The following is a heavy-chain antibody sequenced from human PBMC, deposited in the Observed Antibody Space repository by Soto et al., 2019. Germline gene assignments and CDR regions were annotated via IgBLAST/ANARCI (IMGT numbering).Heavy chain of an antibody. J-gene: IGHJ4*02. D-gene: IGHD4-17*01. V-gene: IGHV4-59*01. Sequence: SETLSLTCTVSGDSINNYYWSWIRQPPGKGLEWIGYIYYRGSANYNPSLESRITISIDTSNNHFSLKLRSVTAADTAVYYCARARYGGNDFDYWAQGALVTVS. CDR3: ARARYGGNDFDY. CDR1: GDSINNYY. CDR2: IYYRGSA.